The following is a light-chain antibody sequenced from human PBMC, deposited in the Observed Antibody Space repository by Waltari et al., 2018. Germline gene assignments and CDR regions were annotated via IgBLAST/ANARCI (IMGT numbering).Light chain of an antibody. J-gene: IGKJ1*01. CDR1: QSVGRF. CDR2: HAS. CDR3: QKYVNLPAT. Sequence: EIVLTQSPSTLSLSPGVRATLSFRASQSVGRFLAWYQQKPGQAPRLLIYHASIRATGIPDRFSGSGSGTDFSLTISGLEPEDFAVYYCQKYVNLPATFGQGTKVEI. V-gene: IGKV3-20*01.